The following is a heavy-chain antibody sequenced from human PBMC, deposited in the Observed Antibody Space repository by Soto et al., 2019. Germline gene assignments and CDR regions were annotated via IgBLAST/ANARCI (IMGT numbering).Heavy chain of an antibody. CDR2: IWYDGSNE. V-gene: IGHV3-33*01. D-gene: IGHD1-1*01. J-gene: IGHJ6*02. CDR1: GFIFSSYG. Sequence: QVQLVESGGGVVQPGRSLRLSGAASGFIFSSYGMHWVRQTPGKGLEWVAVIWYDGSNEYYADSVKGRFTISRDNSKNTMYLQKNSLSAENPAVSYSARDQLTRVAHYYGMDVWGHGNTATDSS. CDR3: ARDQLTRVAHYYGMDV.